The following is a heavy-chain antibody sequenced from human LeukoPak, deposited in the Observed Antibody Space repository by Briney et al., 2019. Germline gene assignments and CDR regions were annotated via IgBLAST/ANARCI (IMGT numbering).Heavy chain of an antibody. Sequence: GGSLRLSCAASGFTFSSYAMSWVRQAPGKGLEWVSSISTSGSYMYYADSVKGRFTISRDNAKNSLFLQMNSLRSEDTAVYYCARGRNDYGDYGRWYFDLWGRGTLVTVSS. CDR3: ARGRNDYGDYGRWYFDL. D-gene: IGHD4-17*01. V-gene: IGHV3-21*04. CDR1: GFTFSSYA. J-gene: IGHJ2*01. CDR2: ISTSGSYM.